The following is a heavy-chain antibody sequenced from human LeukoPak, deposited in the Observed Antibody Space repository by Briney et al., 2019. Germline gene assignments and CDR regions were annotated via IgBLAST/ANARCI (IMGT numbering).Heavy chain of an antibody. CDR3: ARLSSFAFDI. CDR2: IHNNGGST. CDR1: GFTFSTYV. D-gene: IGHD3-10*01. J-gene: IGHJ3*02. Sequence: PGGSVRLSCAASGFTFSTYVMSWVRQAPGKGLEWLALIHNNGGSTNYADSVKGRFSISRHNSKNPLYLQMNSLRAEVTAVYFCARLSSFAFDIWGQGTMVTVSS. V-gene: IGHV3-23*01.